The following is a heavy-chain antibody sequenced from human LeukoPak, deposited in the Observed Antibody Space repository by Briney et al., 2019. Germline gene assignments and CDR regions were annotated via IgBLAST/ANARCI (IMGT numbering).Heavy chain of an antibody. CDR2: IIPISGTA. J-gene: IGHJ4*02. V-gene: IGHV1-69*05. Sequence: GASVKVSCKASGGTFGSYAISWVRQAPGQGLEWMGGIIPISGTANYAQKFQGRVTVTRDTSTRTVYMELSSLTSEDTAVYYCARGHSSGWLNFDYWGQGTLVTVSS. CDR1: GGTFGSYA. CDR3: ARGHSSGWLNFDY. D-gene: IGHD6-19*01.